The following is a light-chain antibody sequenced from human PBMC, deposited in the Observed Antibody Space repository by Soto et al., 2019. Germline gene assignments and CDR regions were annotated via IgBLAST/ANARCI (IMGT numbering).Light chain of an antibody. CDR3: KKDESLKIK. CDR1: EDINSR. J-gene: IGKJ5*01. CDR2: AAF. V-gene: IGKV1-12*01. Sequence: IHMTQSPSSVSSSVGDRVTISCLASEDINSRLAWYQQKPGNAPKLLIYAAFILQSGVPSRFSGYGSGKELTISISSIQPEDFDTYYCKKDESLKIKFGQGKRMEIK.